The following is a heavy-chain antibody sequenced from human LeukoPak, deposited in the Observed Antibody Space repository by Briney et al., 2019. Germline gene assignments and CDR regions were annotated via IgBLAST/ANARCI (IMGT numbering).Heavy chain of an antibody. Sequence: GGSLRLSCAASGFTFSSYSMNWVRQAPGKGLEWVSSISSSSSYIYYADSVKGRFTISRDNAKNSLYLQMNSLRAEDTAVYYCARESEGGTGTSCPDYWGQGTLVTVSS. CDR1: GFTFSSYS. V-gene: IGHV3-21*01. CDR2: ISSSSSYI. CDR3: ARESEGGTGTSCPDY. D-gene: IGHD2-2*01. J-gene: IGHJ4*02.